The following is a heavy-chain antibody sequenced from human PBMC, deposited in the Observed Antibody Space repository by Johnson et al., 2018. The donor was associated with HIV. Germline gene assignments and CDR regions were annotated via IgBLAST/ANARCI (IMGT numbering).Heavy chain of an antibody. J-gene: IGHJ3*02. V-gene: IGHV3-66*02. CDR3: ARAGSTSGWFDAFDI. CDR1: GVTVSSNY. CDR2: IFSGGST. Sequence: VQLVESGGGLVQPGGSLRLSCAASGVTVSSNYMTWVRQAPGKGLEWVSVIFSGGSTYYADSVKGRFTISRDSSKNTLYLQMNSLRTEDTAAYYCARAGSTSGWFDAFDIWGQGTMVIVSS. D-gene: IGHD6-19*01.